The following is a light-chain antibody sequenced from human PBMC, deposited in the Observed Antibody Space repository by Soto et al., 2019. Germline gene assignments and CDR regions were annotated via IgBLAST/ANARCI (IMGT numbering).Light chain of an antibody. CDR3: CSYAGSSTFYV. CDR2: EGS. Sequence: QSALTQAASVAGSPGQSITISCTGTSSDVGRYNLVSWYQQHPGKAPKLMIYEGSKRPSGVSNRFSGSKSGNTASLTISGLQAEDEADYYCCSYAGSSTFYVFGTGTKVTVL. V-gene: IGLV2-23*01. CDR1: SSDVGRYNL. J-gene: IGLJ1*01.